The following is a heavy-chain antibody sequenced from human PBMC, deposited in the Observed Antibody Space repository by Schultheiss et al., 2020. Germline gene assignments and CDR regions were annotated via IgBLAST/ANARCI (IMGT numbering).Heavy chain of an antibody. Sequence: GESLKISCKGSGYRFTSYWIGWVRQAPGQGLEWMGWISAYNGNTNYAQKLQGRVTITRDTSASTAYMELSSLRSEDTAVYYCARVGDGYNLPPSDWGQGTLVTVSS. CDR2: ISAYNGNT. CDR3: ARVGDGYNLPPSD. V-gene: IGHV1-18*04. D-gene: IGHD5-24*01. CDR1: GYRFTSYW. J-gene: IGHJ4*02.